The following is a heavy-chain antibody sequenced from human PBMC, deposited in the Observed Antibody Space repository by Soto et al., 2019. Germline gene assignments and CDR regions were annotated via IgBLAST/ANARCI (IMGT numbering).Heavy chain of an antibody. D-gene: IGHD6-13*01. CDR2: ISYDGSNK. V-gene: IGHV3-30-3*01. J-gene: IGHJ6*02. Sequence: GGPLTLSCAASGFTFSSYALHWVRQAPGKGMEWVAVISYDGSNKYCADSVKGRFTIARDNSKNTLYLQMNSLRAEDTAVYYCARAMGQSSRSYSAYDSCYGMDAWGRGTTVTVSS. CDR3: ARAMGQSSRSYSAYDSCYGMDA. CDR1: GFTFSSYA.